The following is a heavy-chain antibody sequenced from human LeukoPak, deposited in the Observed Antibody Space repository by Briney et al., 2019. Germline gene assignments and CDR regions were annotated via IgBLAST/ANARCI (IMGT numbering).Heavy chain of an antibody. Sequence: GASVKVSCKASGYTFTSYDINWVRQATGQGLEWMGWMNPNSGNTGYAQKFQGRVTMTRNTSISTAYMELSSLRSEDTAVYYCARDRVSGSPDYYYYMDVWGKGTTVTVSS. V-gene: IGHV1-8*01. CDR1: GYTFTSYD. D-gene: IGHD1-26*01. CDR2: MNPNSGNT. CDR3: ARDRVSGSPDYYYYMDV. J-gene: IGHJ6*03.